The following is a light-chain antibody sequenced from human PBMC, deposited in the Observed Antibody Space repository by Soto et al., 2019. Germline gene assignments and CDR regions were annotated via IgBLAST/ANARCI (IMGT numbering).Light chain of an antibody. Sequence: DIQMTQSPSSLSASVGDRVTIACRASQSISSYLNWYQQKPGKAPKLLIYAASSLQSGVPSRFSGRGSGTDFTLTISSLQPEDFATYYCQQSYSTLWTFGQGNKVEI. CDR1: QSISSY. CDR2: AAS. CDR3: QQSYSTLWT. J-gene: IGKJ1*01. V-gene: IGKV1-39*01.